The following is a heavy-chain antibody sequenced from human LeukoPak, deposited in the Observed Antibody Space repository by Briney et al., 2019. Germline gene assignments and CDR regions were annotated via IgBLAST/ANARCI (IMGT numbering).Heavy chain of an antibody. J-gene: IGHJ4*02. CDR3: ARARFCSGGSCY. CDR2: ISTSGSAI. D-gene: IGHD2-15*01. Sequence: GGSLRLSCAASGFTFSSYAMSWVRQAPGKGLEWVSYISTSGSAIYYADSVKGRFTISRDNAKNSLYLQMNGLRVEDTAVYYCARARFCSGGSCYWGQGPWSPSPQ. CDR1: GFTFSSYA. V-gene: IGHV3-48*04.